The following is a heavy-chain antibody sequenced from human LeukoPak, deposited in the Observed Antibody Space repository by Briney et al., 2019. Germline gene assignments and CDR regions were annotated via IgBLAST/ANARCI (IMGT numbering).Heavy chain of an antibody. J-gene: IGHJ6*02. CDR3: AREGTPPEDGMDV. CDR2: IIAYNGNT. V-gene: IGHV1-18*01. CDR1: GYTFTSYG. D-gene: IGHD1-14*01. Sequence: ASVKVSCKASGYTFTSYGISWARQAPGQGLEWMGWIIAYNGNTNYAQKLQGRVTMTTDTSTSTAYMELRIVRSDDTAVYYCAREGTPPEDGMDVWGQGTTVTVSS.